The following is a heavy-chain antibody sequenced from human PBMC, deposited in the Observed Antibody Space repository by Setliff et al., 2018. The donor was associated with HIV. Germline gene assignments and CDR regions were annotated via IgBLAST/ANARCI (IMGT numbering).Heavy chain of an antibody. CDR1: GYSIRSGYY. D-gene: IGHD6-13*01. Sequence: SETLSLTCAVSGYSIRSGYYWGWIRQPPGKGLEWIGSIYYSGSTNYNPSLKSRVTISVDTSKDQFSLKLSSVTAADTAVYYCARGLGQQLCRFWYFDLWGRGTLVTVSS. J-gene: IGHJ2*01. CDR3: ARGLGQQLCRFWYFDL. CDR2: IYYSGST. V-gene: IGHV4-38-2*01.